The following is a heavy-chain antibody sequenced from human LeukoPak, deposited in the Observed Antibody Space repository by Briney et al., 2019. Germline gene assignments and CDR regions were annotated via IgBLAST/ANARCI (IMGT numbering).Heavy chain of an antibody. J-gene: IGHJ4*02. CDR1: GGSFSGNY. Sequence: SSETLSLTCAVYGGSFSGNYWRWIRQPPGKGLEWIGEINHSGSTNYNPSLKSRVTISVDTSKNQFSLKLSSVTAADTAVYYCARESAHPSYSSGWYGDYWGQGTLVTVSS. V-gene: IGHV4-34*01. CDR2: INHSGST. D-gene: IGHD6-19*01. CDR3: ARESAHPSYSSGWYGDY.